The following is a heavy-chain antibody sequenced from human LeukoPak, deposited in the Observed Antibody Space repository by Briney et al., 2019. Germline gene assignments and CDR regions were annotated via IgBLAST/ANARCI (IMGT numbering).Heavy chain of an antibody. CDR1: GFSFSSYW. CDR2: INSNGRST. Sequence: PGGSLRLSCAASGFSFSSYWMHWVRQAPGKGLVWVSRINSNGRSTSYADSVKGRFTISRDNAKNTLYLQMNSLRAEDTAVYYCARAGTRDWYFDLWGRGTLVTVSS. J-gene: IGHJ2*01. CDR3: ARAGTRDWYFDL. D-gene: IGHD1-1*01. V-gene: IGHV3-74*01.